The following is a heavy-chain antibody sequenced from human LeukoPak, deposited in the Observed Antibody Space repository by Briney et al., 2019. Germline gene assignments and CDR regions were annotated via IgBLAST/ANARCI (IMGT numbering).Heavy chain of an antibody. J-gene: IGHJ4*02. CDR1: GYTLTELS. CDR2: FDPEDGET. Sequence: ASVKVSCKVSGYTLTELSMHWVRQAPGKGLEWMGGFDPEDGETIYAQKFQGRVTMTEDTSTDTAYMELSSLRSEDTAVYYCAAREALSGWFSNDYWGQGTLVTVSS. V-gene: IGHV1-24*01. CDR3: AAREALSGWFSNDY. D-gene: IGHD6-19*01.